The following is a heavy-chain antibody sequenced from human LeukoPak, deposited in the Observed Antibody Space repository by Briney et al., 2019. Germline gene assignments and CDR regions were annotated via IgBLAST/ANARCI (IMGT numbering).Heavy chain of an antibody. CDR1: GFTFSSYG. CDR2: IWYDGSNK. J-gene: IGHJ4*02. D-gene: IGHD6-19*01. Sequence: GRSLRLSCAASGFTFSSYGMHWVRQAPGKGLEWVAVIWYDGSNKYYADSVKGRFTISRDNSKNTLYLQMNSLRAEDTAVYYCARVLRIYSSGWYSLGYWGQGTLVTVSS. CDR3: ARVLRIYSSGWYSLGY. V-gene: IGHV3-33*01.